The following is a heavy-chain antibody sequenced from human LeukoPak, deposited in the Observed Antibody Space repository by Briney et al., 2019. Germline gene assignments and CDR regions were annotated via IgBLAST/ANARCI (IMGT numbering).Heavy chain of an antibody. V-gene: IGHV4-34*01. D-gene: IGHD5-18*01. CDR2: INHSGST. CDR3: ARRVTIYYYMDV. CDR1: SGSLSGYY. Sequence: SETLSLTCAVYSGSLSGYYGSWVRQSPGKGLEWIGEINHSGSTKYNPSPKSRVTISVDTSKSQFSLKLRSVTAADTAVYYCARRVTIYYYMDVWGKGTTVSVSS. J-gene: IGHJ6*03.